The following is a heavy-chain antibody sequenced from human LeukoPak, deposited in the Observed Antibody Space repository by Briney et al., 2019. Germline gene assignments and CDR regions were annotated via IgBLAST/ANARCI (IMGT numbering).Heavy chain of an antibody. J-gene: IGHJ5*02. CDR3: AKETPNTGWFDP. V-gene: IGHV1-46*01. D-gene: IGHD1-14*01. Sequence: ASVKVSCKASGYTFTSYAMHWVRQAPGQGLEWMGVINPSGDGTNYPQRFQGRVTLTRDTSTSTVYMELSSLRSEDTAIYYCAKETPNTGWFDPWGQGTLVTASS. CDR1: GYTFTSYA. CDR2: INPSGDGT.